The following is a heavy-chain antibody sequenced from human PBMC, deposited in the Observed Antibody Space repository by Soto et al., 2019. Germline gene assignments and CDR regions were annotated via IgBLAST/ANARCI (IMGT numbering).Heavy chain of an antibody. CDR1: GGTFSSYA. J-gene: IGHJ6*02. CDR3: ASKDIGVVVAAIYLYGMDV. V-gene: IGHV1-69*01. D-gene: IGHD2-15*01. Sequence: QVQLVQSGAEVKKPGSSVKVSCKASGGTFSSYAISWVRQAPGQGLEWMGGIIPIFGTANYAQKFQGRVTITADESTSTGYMELSSLRSEDTAVYYCASKDIGVVVAAIYLYGMDVWGQGTTVTVSS. CDR2: IIPIFGTA.